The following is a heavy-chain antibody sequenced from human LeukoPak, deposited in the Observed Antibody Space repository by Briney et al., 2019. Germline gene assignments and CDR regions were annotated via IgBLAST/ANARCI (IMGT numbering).Heavy chain of an antibody. Sequence: PGGSLRLSCVASGFTFTNYGMMWVRQAPGKGLVWVSCINSDGRSTTYADSVKGRFTISRDNAKNTLYLQMSSLRAEDTAMYYCARNSNGMSNWGQGTLVIVSS. CDR1: GFTFTNYG. CDR2: INSDGRST. D-gene: IGHD2-8*01. V-gene: IGHV3-74*01. J-gene: IGHJ4*02. CDR3: ARNSNGMSN.